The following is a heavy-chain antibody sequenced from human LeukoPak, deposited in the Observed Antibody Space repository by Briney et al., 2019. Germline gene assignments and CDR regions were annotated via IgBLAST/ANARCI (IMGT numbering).Heavy chain of an antibody. Sequence: ASVNVSYKTSGYTFNTYGITWLRQAPGQGLEGMGWISPYNGDTNFAQKFQGRVTMMTDTSTSTAYMELKSLRFDDTAVYYCARASTRAAATGYDPWGQGSLVTVSS. J-gene: IGHJ5*02. V-gene: IGHV1-18*01. CDR3: ARASTRAAATGYDP. CDR1: GYTFNTYG. CDR2: ISPYNGDT. D-gene: IGHD6-13*01.